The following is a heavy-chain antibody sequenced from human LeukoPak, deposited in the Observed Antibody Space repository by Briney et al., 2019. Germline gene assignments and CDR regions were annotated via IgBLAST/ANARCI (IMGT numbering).Heavy chain of an antibody. J-gene: IGHJ4*02. D-gene: IGHD6-13*01. CDR2: ISYDGSNK. Sequence: GGAPRLSSAASGFTFISDGMHWGSQAPGKGLEWGAGISYDGSNKNYADSVKGRFTISRDNSKNKLYLQMISLRAEDTAVYYCSNPPTYSCSCYRFDYWGQGTLVTVSS. CDR1: GFTFISDG. V-gene: IGHV3-30*18. CDR3: SNPPTYSCSCYRFDY.